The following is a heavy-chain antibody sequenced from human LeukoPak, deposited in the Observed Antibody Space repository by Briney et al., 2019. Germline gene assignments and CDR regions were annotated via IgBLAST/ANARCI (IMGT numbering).Heavy chain of an antibody. CDR2: IDPSDSYT. V-gene: IGHV5-10-1*01. J-gene: IGHJ4*02. CDR3: ARVIHLGELSLYDY. D-gene: IGHD3-16*02. Sequence: GESLKISCKGSGYSFTTYWITWVRQMPGKGLEWMGRIDPSDSYTNYSSSFQGHVTISADKSISTAYLQWSSLKASDTAMYYCARVIHLGELSLYDYWGQGTLVTVSS. CDR1: GYSFTTYW.